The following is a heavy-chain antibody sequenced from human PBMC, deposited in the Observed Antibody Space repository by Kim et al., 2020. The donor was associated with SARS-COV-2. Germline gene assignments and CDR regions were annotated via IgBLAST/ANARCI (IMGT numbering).Heavy chain of an antibody. CDR1: GYTFTSYA. J-gene: IGHJ4*02. V-gene: IGHV1-3*01. D-gene: IGHD3-9*01. Sequence: ASVKVSCKASGYTFTSYAMHWVRQAPGQRLEWMGWINAGNGNIKYSQKFQGRVTITRDTSASTAYMELSSLRSEDTAVFYCARDDILTGYPSSFDYWGQGTLVTVSS. CDR2: INAGNGNI. CDR3: ARDDILTGYPSSFDY.